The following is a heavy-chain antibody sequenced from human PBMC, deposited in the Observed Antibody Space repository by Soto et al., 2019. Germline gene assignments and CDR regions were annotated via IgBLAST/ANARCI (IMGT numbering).Heavy chain of an antibody. D-gene: IGHD3-3*01. CDR2: VSYTGSIK. V-gene: IGHV3-30*03. Sequence: PGGSLRLSCAASGFTFSGYGMHCVRQAPRKGLEWVALVSYTGSIKYYAYSVHGRFTIYRDNSKSSLYLQMGSLRPEDTAVYYCVRPVWSGYVAVPGHWYYYRLDVWGQGTTVTVSS. CDR1: GFTFSGYG. CDR3: VRPVWSGYVAVPGHWYYYRLDV. J-gene: IGHJ6*02.